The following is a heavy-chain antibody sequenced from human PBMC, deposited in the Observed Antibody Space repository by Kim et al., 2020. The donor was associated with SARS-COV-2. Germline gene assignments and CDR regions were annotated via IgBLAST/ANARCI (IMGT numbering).Heavy chain of an antibody. CDR3: ARQGYSGYDYPYYGMDV. D-gene: IGHD5-12*01. CDR2: IYPGDSDT. J-gene: IGHJ6*02. CDR1: GYSFTSYW. Sequence: GESLKISCKGSGYSFTSYWIGWVRQMPGKGLEWMGIIYPGDSDTRYSPSFQGQVTISADKSISTAYLQWSSLKASDTAMYYCARQGYSGYDYPYYGMDVWGQGTTVTVSS. V-gene: IGHV5-51*01.